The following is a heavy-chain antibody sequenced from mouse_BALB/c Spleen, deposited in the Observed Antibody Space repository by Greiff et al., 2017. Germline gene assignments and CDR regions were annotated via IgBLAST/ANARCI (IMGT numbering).Heavy chain of an antibody. V-gene: IGHV1S137*01. J-gene: IGHJ2*01. CDR3: ARPGHYYGSSYDFDY. Sequence: VKLQESGAELVRPGVSVKISCKGSGYTFTDYAMHWVKQSHAKSLEWIGVISTYYGDASYNQKFKGKATMTVDKSSSTAYMELARLTSEDSAIYYCARPGHYYGSSYDFDYWGQGTTLTVSS. CDR2: ISTYYGDA. D-gene: IGHD1-1*01. CDR1: GYTFTDYA.